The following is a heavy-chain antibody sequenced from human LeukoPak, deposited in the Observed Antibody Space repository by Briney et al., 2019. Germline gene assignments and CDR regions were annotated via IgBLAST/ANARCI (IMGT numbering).Heavy chain of an antibody. V-gene: IGHV4-39*01. J-gene: IGHJ4*02. D-gene: IGHD6-19*01. CDR3: VRTLYSSGWFGDY. CDR1: GDSISSGSYC. CDR2: IYYSGST. Sequence: PSETLSLTCTVSGDSISSGSYCWGWIRQPPGKGLEWIGSIYYSGSTYYNPSLKSRVTISVDTSKNQFSLKLSSVTAADTAVYYCVRTLYSSGWFGDYWGQGTLVTVSS.